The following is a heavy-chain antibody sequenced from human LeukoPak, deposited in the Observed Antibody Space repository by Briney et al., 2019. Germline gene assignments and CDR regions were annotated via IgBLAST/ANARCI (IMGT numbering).Heavy chain of an antibody. Sequence: PGGSLRLSCEASGFTFSSYAMSWVRQAPGQGLEWVSAISGSGGSKYYADSVKGRFTISRDNSKNTLYLQMNSLRAEDTAVYYCAKDHITMIVATITRLIGAFDIWGQGTMVTVSS. D-gene: IGHD3-22*01. CDR3: AKDHITMIVATITRLIGAFDI. V-gene: IGHV3-23*01. CDR2: ISGSGGSK. CDR1: GFTFSSYA. J-gene: IGHJ3*02.